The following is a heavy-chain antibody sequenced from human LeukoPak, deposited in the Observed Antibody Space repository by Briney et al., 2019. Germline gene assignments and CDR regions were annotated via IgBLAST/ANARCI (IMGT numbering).Heavy chain of an antibody. Sequence: PGGSLRLSCAASGFTFSGYAMSWVRQAPGKGLEWVAFIWSDGGHKFYADSVKGRFTLSRDNSMSTVYLQMNSLRAEDTAVYYCARGGLIQRHAFDIWGQGTMVTVSS. D-gene: IGHD1-1*01. V-gene: IGHV3-30*02. J-gene: IGHJ3*02. CDR3: ARGGLIQRHAFDI. CDR2: IWSDGGHK. CDR1: GFTFSGYA.